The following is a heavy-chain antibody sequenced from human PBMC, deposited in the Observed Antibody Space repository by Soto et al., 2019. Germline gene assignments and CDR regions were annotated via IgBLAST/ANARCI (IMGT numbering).Heavy chain of an antibody. Sequence: GGSLRLSCAASGFTFSSYSMNWVRQAPGKGLEWVSSISSSSSYIYYADSVKGRFTISRDNAKNSLYLQMNSLRAEDTAVYYCARGVCYGSGLCWFDPWGQGTLGTVSS. D-gene: IGHD3-10*01. V-gene: IGHV3-21*01. J-gene: IGHJ5*02. CDR3: ARGVCYGSGLCWFDP. CDR1: GFTFSSYS. CDR2: ISSSSSYI.